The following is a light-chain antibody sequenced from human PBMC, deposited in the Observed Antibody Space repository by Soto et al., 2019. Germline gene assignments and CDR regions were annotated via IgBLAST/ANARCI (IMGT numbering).Light chain of an antibody. CDR3: MQARQSPIT. J-gene: IGKJ5*01. CDR1: QSLRHSDGYNY. CDR2: VAS. Sequence: DIVMTQSPLSLPATPGEPASISCRSSQSLRHSDGYNYLEWYLQKTGQSPQLLIYVASNRASGVPDRFSGSGSGTDFTLKISRVEAEDVGVYYCMQARQSPITFGQGTRLEIK. V-gene: IGKV2-28*01.